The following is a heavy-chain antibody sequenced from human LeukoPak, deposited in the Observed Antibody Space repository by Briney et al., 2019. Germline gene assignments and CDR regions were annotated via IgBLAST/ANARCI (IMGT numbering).Heavy chain of an antibody. CDR2: VYHSGTT. J-gene: IGHJ4*02. D-gene: IGHD6-6*01. CDR3: ARSVLPQLEEYYFDY. Sequence: SETLSLTCTVSGGSVTRHFWSWIRQPPGQGLGWSGFVYHSGTTNYNPPLESRVAISIDTSKNQFSLTLTSVTAADTAVYYCARSVLPQLEEYYFDYWGQGTLITVSS. V-gene: IGHV4-59*02. CDR1: GGSVTRHF.